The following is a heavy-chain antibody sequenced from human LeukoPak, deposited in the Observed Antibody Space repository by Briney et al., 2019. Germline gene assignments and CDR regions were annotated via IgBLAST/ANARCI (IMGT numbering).Heavy chain of an antibody. D-gene: IGHD3-3*01. V-gene: IGHV4-34*01. Sequence: PSETLSLTCAVYGGSFSGYHWSWICQPPGKWLEWIGEINHSGSTNYNPSLKSRVTISVETSKNQFSLKLSSVTAADTAVYYCARGPPESRFLEWLFRVAAFGIWGQGTMFTVSS. J-gene: IGHJ3*02. CDR2: INHSGST. CDR1: GGSFSGYH. CDR3: ARGPPESRFLEWLFRVAAFGI.